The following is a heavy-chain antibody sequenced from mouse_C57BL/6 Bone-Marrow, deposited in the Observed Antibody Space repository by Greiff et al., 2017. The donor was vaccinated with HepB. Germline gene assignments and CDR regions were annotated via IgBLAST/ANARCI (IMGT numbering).Heavy chain of an antibody. J-gene: IGHJ4*01. Sequence: VQLQQSGAELARPGASVKLSCKASGYTFTSYGISWVKQRTGQGLEWIGDIYPRSGNTYYNEKFKGKATLTADKSYSTAYMELRSLTSEDSAVYFCARGTTVVASMSTTHYYAMDYWGQGTAVTVSS. V-gene: IGHV1-81*01. D-gene: IGHD1-1*01. CDR1: GYTFTSYG. CDR2: IYPRSGNT. CDR3: ARGTTVVASMSTTHYYAMDY.